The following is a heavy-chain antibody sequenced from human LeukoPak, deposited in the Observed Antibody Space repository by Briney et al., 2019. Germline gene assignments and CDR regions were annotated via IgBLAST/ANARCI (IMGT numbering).Heavy chain of an antibody. V-gene: IGHV3-53*01. Sequence: GGSLRLSCAASGFTVSSNYMSWVRQAPGKGLEWVSVIYSGGSTYYADSVKGRLTISRDNSKNTLYLQMNSLRAEDTAVYYCTTEAVVVPAAIPSLTNDYWGQGTLVTVSS. CDR2: IYSGGST. D-gene: IGHD2-2*01. CDR3: TTEAVVVPAAIPSLTNDY. J-gene: IGHJ4*02. CDR1: GFTVSSNY.